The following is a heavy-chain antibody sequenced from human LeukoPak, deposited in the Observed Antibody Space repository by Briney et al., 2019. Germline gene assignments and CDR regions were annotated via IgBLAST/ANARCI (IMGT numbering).Heavy chain of an antibody. CDR1: GGSITNSA. D-gene: IGHD2/OR15-2a*01. J-gene: IGHJ4*02. CDR3: VGYTHFPD. Sequence: PSETLSLTRTVSGGSITNSAWNWIRQSPGKGLEWIGCFSHTGTTIYNPSLKSRVTISADTSKNQFFLNLGSVTAADTAVYYCVGYTHFPDWGQGTLVTVPS. CDR2: FSHTGTT. V-gene: IGHV4-59*12.